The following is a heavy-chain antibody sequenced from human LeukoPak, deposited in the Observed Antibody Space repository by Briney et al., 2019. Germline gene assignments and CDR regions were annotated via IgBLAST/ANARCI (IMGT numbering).Heavy chain of an antibody. D-gene: IGHD3-22*01. CDR1: GGSISSYY. CDR2: IYYSGST. CDR3: ARGVAYYDSSGYAHYYYGMDV. J-gene: IGHJ6*02. V-gene: IGHV4-59*01. Sequence: PSETLSLTCTVSGGSISSYYWSWIRQPPGKGLEWIGYIYYSGSTNYNPSLKSRVTISVDTSKNQFSLKLSSVTAADTAVYYCARGVAYYDSSGYAHYYYGMDVWGHGTTVTVSS.